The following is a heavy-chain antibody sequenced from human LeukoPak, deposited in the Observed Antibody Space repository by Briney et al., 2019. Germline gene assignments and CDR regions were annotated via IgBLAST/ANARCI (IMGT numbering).Heavy chain of an antibody. J-gene: IGHJ6*02. CDR2: IHHIGNT. CDR3: ARNIPGGYGMDV. V-gene: IGHV4-4*02. D-gene: IGHD2-2*01. CDR1: GGSISSNNW. Sequence: SETLSLTCAVSGGSISSNNWWSWVRQPPGKGLEWIGEIHHIGNTNYNPSLKSRVTISVDKSKNQFSLKLSSVTAADTAVYYCARNIPGGYGMDVWGQGTTVTVSS.